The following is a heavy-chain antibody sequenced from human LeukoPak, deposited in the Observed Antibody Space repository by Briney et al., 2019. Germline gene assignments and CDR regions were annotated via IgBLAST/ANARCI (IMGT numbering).Heavy chain of an antibody. CDR2: IYPGDSDT. Sequence: GESLKISCKGSGYSFTRYCIGWVRQMPGKRQEWMGIIYPGDSDTRYSPSFQGQVTISADKSISTAYLQWSSMKASDTAMYYCEAGTGGYYFDYWGQGTLVTVSS. J-gene: IGHJ4*02. CDR3: EAGTGGYYFDY. D-gene: IGHD6-19*01. V-gene: IGHV5-51*01. CDR1: GYSFTRYC.